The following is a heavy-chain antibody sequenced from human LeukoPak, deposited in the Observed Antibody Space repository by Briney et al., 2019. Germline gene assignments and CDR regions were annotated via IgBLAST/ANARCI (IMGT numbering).Heavy chain of an antibody. Sequence: PSETLSLTCTVSGGSISSYYWSWIRQPPGKGLEWIGYIYYSGSTNYNPSLKSRVTISVDTSKNQFSLKLSSVTAADTAVYYCARAVRGSGSYLFDYWGQGTLVTVSS. CDR3: ARAVRGSGSYLFDY. V-gene: IGHV4-59*01. D-gene: IGHD3-10*01. J-gene: IGHJ4*02. CDR2: IYYSGST. CDR1: GGSISSYY.